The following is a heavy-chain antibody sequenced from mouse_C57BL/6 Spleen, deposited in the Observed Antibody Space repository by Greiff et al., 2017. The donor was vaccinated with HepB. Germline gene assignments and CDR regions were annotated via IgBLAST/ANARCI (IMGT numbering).Heavy chain of an antibody. V-gene: IGHV1-26*01. CDR3: ARDSSGYGNFDY. CDR1: GYTFTDYY. J-gene: IGHJ2*01. Sequence: EVQLQQSGPELVKPGASVKISCKASGYTFTDYYMNWVKQSHGKSLEWIGDINPNNGGTSYNQKFKGKATLTVDKSSSTAYMELRSLTSEDSAVYYCARDSSGYGNFDYWGQGTTLTVSS. CDR2: INPNNGGT. D-gene: IGHD3-2*02.